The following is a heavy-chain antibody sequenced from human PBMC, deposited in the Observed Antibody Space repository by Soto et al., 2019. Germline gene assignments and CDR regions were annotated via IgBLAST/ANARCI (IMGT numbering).Heavy chain of an antibody. CDR1: GGSVSSGSYY. J-gene: IGHJ4*02. D-gene: IGHD3-3*01. CDR2: IYYSGST. Sequence: SETLSLTCTVSGGSVSSGSYYWSWIRQPPGKGLEWIGYIYYSGSTNYNPSLKSRVTISVDTSKNQFSLKLSSVTAADTAVYYCASYDIWSRYGRLFDYWGQGTLVTVSS. V-gene: IGHV4-61*01. CDR3: ASYDIWSRYGRLFDY.